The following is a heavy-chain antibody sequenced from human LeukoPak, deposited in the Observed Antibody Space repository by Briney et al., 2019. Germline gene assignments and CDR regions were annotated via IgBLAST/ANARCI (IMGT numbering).Heavy chain of an antibody. D-gene: IGHD3-10*01. CDR3: ASAPGREYYYYMDV. J-gene: IGHJ6*03. CDR2: IYYSGST. Sequence: SETLSLTCTVSGGSISSCGYYWSWIRQHPGKDLEWIGYIYYSGSTYYNPSLKSRVTISVDTSKNQFSLKLSSVTAADTAVYYCASAPGREYYYYMDVWGKGTTVTVSS. CDR1: GGSISSCGYY. V-gene: IGHV4-31*03.